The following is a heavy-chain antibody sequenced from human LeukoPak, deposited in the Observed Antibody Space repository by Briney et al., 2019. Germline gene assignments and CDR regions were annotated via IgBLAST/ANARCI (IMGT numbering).Heavy chain of an antibody. V-gene: IGHV4-4*09. Sequence: SETLSLTCTVSGGSISSYYWSWIRQPPGKGLEWIGYIYTSGSTNYNPSLKSRVTISVDTSKNQFSLKLSSVTAADTAVYYCARASTIFGAPYYFDYWGQGTLVTVSS. J-gene: IGHJ4*02. CDR3: ARASTIFGAPYYFDY. D-gene: IGHD3-3*01. CDR1: GGSISSYY. CDR2: IYTSGST.